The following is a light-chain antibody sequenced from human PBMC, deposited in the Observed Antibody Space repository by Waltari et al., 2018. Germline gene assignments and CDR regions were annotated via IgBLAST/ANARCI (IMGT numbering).Light chain of an antibody. CDR1: GSNIGAFYE. CDR3: QSYDTTPSVV. Sequence: QSQLPPPPSASGPPVHRLSHAVTGSGSNIGAFYEVHWYGQLPGKAPTLLLYGVNTRPPGVSDRFSGSQFDTSAALAIAGLQADDEADYYCQSYDTTPSVVFGGGTKLTVV. J-gene: IGLJ2*01. CDR2: GVN. V-gene: IGLV1-40*01.